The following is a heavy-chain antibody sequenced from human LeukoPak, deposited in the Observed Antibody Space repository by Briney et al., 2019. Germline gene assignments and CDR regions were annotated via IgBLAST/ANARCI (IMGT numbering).Heavy chain of an antibody. CDR3: AKAVYSSGWYDYYYGMDV. J-gene: IGHJ6*02. V-gene: IGHV3-30*18. Sequence: GALRLSCAASGFTFSSYGMHWVRQAPGKGLEWVAVISYDGSNKYYADSVKGRFTISRDNSKNTLYLQMNSLRAEDTAVYYCAKAVYSSGWYDYYYGMDVWGQGTTVTVSS. CDR2: ISYDGSNK. D-gene: IGHD6-19*01. CDR1: GFTFSSYG.